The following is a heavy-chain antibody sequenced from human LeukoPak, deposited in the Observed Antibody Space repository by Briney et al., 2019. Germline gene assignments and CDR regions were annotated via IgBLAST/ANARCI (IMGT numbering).Heavy chain of an antibody. CDR3: AKGELHDAFDI. CDR2: ISGGSGIT. CDR1: GFTFSSYA. V-gene: IGHV3-23*01. J-gene: IGHJ3*02. Sequence: GGSLRLSCAASGFTFSSYAMSWVRQAPGKGLEWVSGISGGSGITYYADSVKGRFTISRDNSKNTLYLQMNSLRAEDTAVYYCAKGELHDAFDIWGQGTMVTVSS. D-gene: IGHD1-26*01.